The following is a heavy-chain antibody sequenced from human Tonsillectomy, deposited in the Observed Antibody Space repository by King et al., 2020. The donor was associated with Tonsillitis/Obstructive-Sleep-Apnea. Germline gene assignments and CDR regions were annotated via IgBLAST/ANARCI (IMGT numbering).Heavy chain of an antibody. J-gene: IGHJ4*02. CDR2: ISSSSSYI. CDR3: ARDQQHAWQQLVRWEIDY. Sequence: VQLVESGGGLVKPGGSLRLSCAASGFTFSSYSMNWVRQAPGKGLEWVSSISSSSSYIYYADSVKGRFTISRDNAKNSLYLQMNSLRAEDTAVYYCARDQQHAWQQLVRWEIDYWGQGTLVTVSS. V-gene: IGHV3-21*01. D-gene: IGHD6-13*01. CDR1: GFTFSSYS.